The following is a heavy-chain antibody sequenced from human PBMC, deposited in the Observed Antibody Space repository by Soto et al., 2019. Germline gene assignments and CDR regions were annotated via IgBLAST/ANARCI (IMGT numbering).Heavy chain of an antibody. CDR3: ARDKVGAIDY. J-gene: IGHJ4*02. CDR2: MNPNSGNT. V-gene: IGHV1-8*01. Sequence: ASVKVSCKASGYKFSSYSINWVRQATGQGLEWMGWMNPNSGNTGYAQKFLGRVTMTRNTSISTAYMELSGLRSEDTAVYYCARDKVGAIDYWGQGTLVTVSS. CDR1: GYKFSSYS. D-gene: IGHD1-26*01.